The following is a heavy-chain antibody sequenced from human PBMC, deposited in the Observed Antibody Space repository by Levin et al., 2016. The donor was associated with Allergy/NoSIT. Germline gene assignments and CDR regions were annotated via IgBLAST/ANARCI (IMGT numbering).Heavy chain of an antibody. CDR3: AVSAPTYYYYGMDV. V-gene: IGHV1-8*01. CDR2: MNPNSGNT. J-gene: IGHJ6*02. D-gene: IGHD2-2*01. CDR1: GYTFTSYD. Sequence: ASVKVSCKASGYTFTSYDINWVRQATGQGLEWMGWMNPNSGNTGYAQKFQGRVTMTRNTSISTAYMELSSLRSEDTAVYYCAVSAPTYYYYGMDVWGQGTTVTVSS.